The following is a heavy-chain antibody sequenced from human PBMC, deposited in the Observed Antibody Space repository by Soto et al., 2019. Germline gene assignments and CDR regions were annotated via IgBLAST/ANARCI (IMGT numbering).Heavy chain of an antibody. CDR2: ISSDGDST. V-gene: IGHV3-11*01. J-gene: IGHJ5*02. CDR1: GFLFNDFF. D-gene: IGHD3-10*01. CDR3: VRDRDRRWFDP. Sequence: RSLGLLCEASGFLFNDFFMAWIRQAPGKGMEWVSYISSDGDSTYADSVKGRFTISRDNAKNSLYLQVNSLRVEDTAVYYCVRDRDRRWFDPWGQGTLVTVSS.